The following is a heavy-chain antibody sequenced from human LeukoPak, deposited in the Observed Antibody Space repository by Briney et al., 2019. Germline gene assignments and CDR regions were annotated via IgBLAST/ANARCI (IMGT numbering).Heavy chain of an antibody. CDR1: GYTLAEVS. Sequence: ASVKVSCKVSGYTLAEVSIHWVRLAPGKGLEWMGGFDPEDGETFYAQEFQGRVSMTEDTSTDTANMDLSSLRSEDTAVYYCATGGTYYYGNTTYHTFDYWGQGTLLTVSS. V-gene: IGHV1-24*01. J-gene: IGHJ4*02. CDR2: FDPEDGET. D-gene: IGHD3-10*01. CDR3: ATGGTYYYGNTTYHTFDY.